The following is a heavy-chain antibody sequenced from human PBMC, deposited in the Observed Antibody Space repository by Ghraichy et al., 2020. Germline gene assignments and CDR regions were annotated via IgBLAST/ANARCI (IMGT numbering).Heavy chain of an antibody. CDR1: GVSIRGNS. J-gene: IGHJ4*02. CDR3: ARVIASAGRALDFDY. D-gene: IGHD6-13*01. CDR2: IYSSGGT. V-gene: IGHV4-59*01. Sequence: SETLSLTCTVSGVSIRGNSWSWIRQPPGKGLEWVGHIYSSGGTSYKPSLEGRVAISLDASKNQFSLKLTSVTAADTAVYYCARVIASAGRALDFDYWGQGTLVTVSS.